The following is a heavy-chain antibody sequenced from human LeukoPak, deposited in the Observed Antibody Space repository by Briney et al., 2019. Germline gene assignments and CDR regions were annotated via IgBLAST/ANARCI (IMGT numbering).Heavy chain of an antibody. CDR1: GFTFSSYA. V-gene: IGHV3-23*01. CDR3: AKDLRGYNIRSV. J-gene: IGHJ3*01. CDR2: ISGSGGGT. Sequence: GGSLRLSCAASGFTFSSYAMSWVRQAPGKGLEWVSTISGSGGGTYYADSVKGRFTISRDNSKNTLYLQMNSLRPEDTAVYYCAKDLRGYNIRSVWGQGTMVTVSS. D-gene: IGHD1-14*01.